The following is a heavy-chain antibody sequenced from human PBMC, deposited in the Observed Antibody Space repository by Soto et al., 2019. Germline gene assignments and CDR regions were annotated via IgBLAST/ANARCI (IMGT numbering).Heavy chain of an antibody. D-gene: IGHD5-18*01. CDR1: GGSISSYY. Sequence: PSETLSLTCTVSGGSISSYYWSWIRQPAGKGLEWVGYINNKGSTYYNPSLRSRLIISVDTSKKHFSLNLTPVTTADTAVYYCARGAGGVYTYAYDLLGQGALVTVSS. CDR2: INNKGST. J-gene: IGHJ5*02. CDR3: ARGAGGVYTYAYDL. V-gene: IGHV4-59*06.